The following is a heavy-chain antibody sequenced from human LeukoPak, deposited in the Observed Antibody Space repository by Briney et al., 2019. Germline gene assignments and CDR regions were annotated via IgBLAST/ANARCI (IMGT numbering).Heavy chain of an antibody. CDR1: GFTVTHYA. V-gene: IGHV3-23*01. CDR3: AKWGDYDILTGYYDPDY. Sequence: GGSLRLSCAACGFTVTHYAMYGVRQSRGKGLEWVSPISGRDDSTYYADSVKGRFTISRDTSKNTLFLQMNSLRAEDTAVYYCAKWGDYDILTGYYDPDYWGQGTLVTVSS. J-gene: IGHJ4*02. CDR2: ISGRDDST. D-gene: IGHD3-9*01.